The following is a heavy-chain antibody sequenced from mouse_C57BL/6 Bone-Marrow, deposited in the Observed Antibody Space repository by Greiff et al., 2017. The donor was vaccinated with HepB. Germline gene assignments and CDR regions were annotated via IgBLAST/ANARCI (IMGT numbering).Heavy chain of an antibody. D-gene: IGHD2-1*01. J-gene: IGHJ1*03. CDR2: IYPGDGDT. CDR1: GYAFSSYW. Sequence: QVQLQHSGAELVKPGASVKISCKASGYAFSSYWMNWVKQRPGKGLEWIGQIYPGDGDTNYNQKFKGKSTLTVDKSSSTAYMQLSSLTSEDSAVYYCARDGNFWYFDVWGTGTTVTVSS. CDR3: ARDGNFWYFDV. V-gene: IGHV1-80*01.